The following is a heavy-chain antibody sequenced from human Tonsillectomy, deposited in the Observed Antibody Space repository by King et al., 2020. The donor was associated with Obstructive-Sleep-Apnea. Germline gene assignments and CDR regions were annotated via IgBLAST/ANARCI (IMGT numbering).Heavy chain of an antibody. D-gene: IGHD3-10*01. CDR3: AKDQGEYFGVGAFDI. Sequence: VQLVESGGGFAQPGRSLTLSCAASGFTFDDSAMHWVRQVPGKGLEWVSSISWSGDRIAYADSVKGRFTISRDNAKNSLFLQMNSLRREDTASYYCAKDQGEYFGVGAFDIWGQGTMVTVSS. J-gene: IGHJ3*02. V-gene: IGHV3-9*01. CDR2: ISWSGDRI. CDR1: GFTFDDSA.